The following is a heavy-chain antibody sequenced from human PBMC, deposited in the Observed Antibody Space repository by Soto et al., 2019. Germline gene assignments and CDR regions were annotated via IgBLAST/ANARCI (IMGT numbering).Heavy chain of an antibody. J-gene: IGHJ3*02. V-gene: IGHV3-23*01. CDR3: VTATGTGGGACES. Sequence: PGGSLRLSCAAAGCICSSYPMSWVRPAPGKGMKRVPTILVDGRTCYGDSVKGRFTLSRDSSQNTVYLQRNSLTAGYRTLHYCVTATGTGGGACESCGQGRMFTISS. D-gene: IGHD2-8*02. CDR1: GCICSSYP. CDR2: ILVDGRT.